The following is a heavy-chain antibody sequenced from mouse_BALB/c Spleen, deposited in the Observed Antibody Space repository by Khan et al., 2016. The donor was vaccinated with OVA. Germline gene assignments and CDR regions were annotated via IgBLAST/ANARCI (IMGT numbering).Heavy chain of an antibody. CDR2: ISYSGST. V-gene: IGHV3-2*02. J-gene: IGHJ1*01. CDR1: GYSITSDYA. Sequence: EVQLQESGPGLVKPSQSLSLTCTVTGYSITSDYAWNWIRQFPGNKLEWMGYISYSGSTSYNPSLKSRISITRDTSKNQFFLQLNSVTTEDTATYYCAGRAYYGNWYFDVWGAGTTVTVSS. D-gene: IGHD2-1*01. CDR3: AGRAYYGNWYFDV.